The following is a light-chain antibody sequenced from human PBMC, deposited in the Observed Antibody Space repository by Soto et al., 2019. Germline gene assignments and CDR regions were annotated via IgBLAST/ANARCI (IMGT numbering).Light chain of an antibody. Sequence: EVVLTQSPGTLSLSPGERATLSCRASQSVSNNYFAWYQQKPGQAPRLLIFGSSGRATGIPDRFSGSGSGPDVTLTISRLEPEGCAVYSWQQYGGSPPYTLGQGPKLETK. CDR3: QQYGGSPPYT. J-gene: IGKJ2*01. CDR1: QSVSNNY. CDR2: GSS. V-gene: IGKV3-20*01.